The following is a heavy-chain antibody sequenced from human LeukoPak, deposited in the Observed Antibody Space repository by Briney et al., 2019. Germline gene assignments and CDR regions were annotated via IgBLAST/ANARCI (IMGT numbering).Heavy chain of an antibody. D-gene: IGHD3-10*01. V-gene: IGHV3-7*01. CDR1: GFTFSKHW. J-gene: IGHJ4*02. CDR3: ARRYYYHSGYFFDY. CDR2: IRQDGREI. Sequence: GGSLRLSCTASGFTFSKHWMTWVRQAPGKGLEWVANIRQDGREIYYVDSLKGRFTISRDNAKNSLYLQMNSLRVEDTAVYYCARRYYYHSGYFFDYWGQGTLVTVSS.